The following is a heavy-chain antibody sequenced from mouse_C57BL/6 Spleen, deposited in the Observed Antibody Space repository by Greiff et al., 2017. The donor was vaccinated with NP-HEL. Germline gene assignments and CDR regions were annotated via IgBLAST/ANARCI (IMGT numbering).Heavy chain of an antibody. Sequence: QVQLQQPGAELVKPGASVKLSCKASGYTFTSYWMQWVNQRPGQGLEWIGEIDPSDSYTNYNQKFKGKATLTVDNSSSTAYMQLSSLTSEDSAVYYCARSVTTAPYAMDYWGQGTSVTVSS. V-gene: IGHV1-50*01. D-gene: IGHD1-2*01. CDR1: GYTFTSYW. CDR3: ARSVTTAPYAMDY. CDR2: IDPSDSYT. J-gene: IGHJ4*01.